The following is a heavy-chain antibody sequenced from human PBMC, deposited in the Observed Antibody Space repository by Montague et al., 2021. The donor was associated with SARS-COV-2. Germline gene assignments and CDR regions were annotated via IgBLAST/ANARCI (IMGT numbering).Heavy chain of an antibody. CDR1: GASMSGTY. Sequence: SETLSLTCTVSGASMSGTYWGWVRQPPRKGPEWIGIIYSSGSTHYNPYPKNRVTTSADIYTSQISLRLTSVTAAATAAYYCVRAGRSSDYAMDYWGQGTLVTVSS. D-gene: IGHD3-22*01. J-gene: IGHJ4*02. CDR2: IYSSGST. V-gene: IGHV4-59*01. CDR3: VRAGRSSDYAMDY.